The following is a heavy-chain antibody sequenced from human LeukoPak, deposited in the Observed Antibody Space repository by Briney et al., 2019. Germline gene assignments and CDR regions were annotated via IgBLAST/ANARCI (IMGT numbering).Heavy chain of an antibody. CDR3: ARVGSGWDYIFDY. V-gene: IGHV3-30*04. D-gene: IGHD6-25*01. CDR2: ILYDGSKK. CDR1: GFTFSGHA. Sequence: GGSLRLSCAASGFTFSGHAMHWVRQAPGKGLEWVAVILYDGSKKYYADSVKGRFTVSRDNSKNTVFLQMTGLRPDDTAMYYCARVGSGWDYIFDYWGQGTPVTVSS. J-gene: IGHJ4*02.